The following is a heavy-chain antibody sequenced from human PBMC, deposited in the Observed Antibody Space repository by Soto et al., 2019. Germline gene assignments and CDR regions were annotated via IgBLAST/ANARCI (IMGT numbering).Heavy chain of an antibody. Sequence: EVQLLESGGGLIQPGGSLRLSCAASGFIFSSSSMSWVRQAPGKGLEWVASIRGTGVGTHYPESVMGGCTISRDSSKNNLYLLMISRRVEDTAVYYCAKCKVNTIDSRGWCNWLDPWGQGSLVTVSS. CDR2: IRGTGVGT. V-gene: IGHV3-23*01. D-gene: IGHD6-13*01. CDR3: AKCKVNTIDSRGWCNWLDP. CDR1: GFIFSSSS. J-gene: IGHJ5*02.